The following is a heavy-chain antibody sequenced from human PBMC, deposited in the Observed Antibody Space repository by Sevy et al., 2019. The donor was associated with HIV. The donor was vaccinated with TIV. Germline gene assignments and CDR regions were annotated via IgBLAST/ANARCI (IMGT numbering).Heavy chain of an antibody. CDR1: GGTFSSYA. J-gene: IGHJ6*03. Sequence: ASVKVSCKASGGTFSSYAISWVRQAPGQGLEWMGGIIPIFATANYAQKFQGRVTITADESTSTAYMELSSLRSEDTAVYYCARAADYSSHYYYYYMDVWGKGTTVTVSS. V-gene: IGHV1-69*13. CDR2: IIPIFATA. D-gene: IGHD4-4*01. CDR3: ARAADYSSHYYYYYMDV.